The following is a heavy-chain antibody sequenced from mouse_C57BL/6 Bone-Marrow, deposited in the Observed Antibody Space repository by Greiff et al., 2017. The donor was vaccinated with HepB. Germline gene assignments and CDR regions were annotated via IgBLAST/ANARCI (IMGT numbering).Heavy chain of an antibody. CDR1: GYTFTSYW. V-gene: IGHV1-69*01. D-gene: IGHD2-1*01. J-gene: IGHJ3*01. Sequence: QVQLQQPGAELVMPGASVKLSCKASGYTFTSYWMHWVKQRPGQGLEWIGEIDPSDSYTNYNQKFKGKSTLTVDKSSSTAYMQLSSLTSEDSAVYYCAFYYGNHGTYWGQGTLVTVSA. CDR2: IDPSDSYT. CDR3: AFYYGNHGTY.